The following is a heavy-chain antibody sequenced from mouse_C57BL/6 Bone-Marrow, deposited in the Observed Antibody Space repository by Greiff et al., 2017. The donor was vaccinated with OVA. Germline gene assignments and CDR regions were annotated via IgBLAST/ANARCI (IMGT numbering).Heavy chain of an antibody. CDR1: GYTFTDYE. V-gene: IGHV1-15*01. D-gene: IGHD2-4*01. J-gene: IGHJ4*01. Sequence: VQLQQSGAELVRPGASVTLSCKASGYTFTDYEMHWVKQTPVHGLEWIGAIDPETGGTAYHQKFKGKAILTADKSSSTAYMELRSLTSEDSAVYYCTRDYYDYTMDYWDQGTSVTVSS. CDR3: TRDYYDYTMDY. CDR2: IDPETGGT.